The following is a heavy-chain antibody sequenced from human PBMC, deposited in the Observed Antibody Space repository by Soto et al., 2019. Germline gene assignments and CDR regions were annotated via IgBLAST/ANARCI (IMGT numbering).Heavy chain of an antibody. J-gene: IGHJ4*02. CDR3: ARDLGYGDSDY. D-gene: IGHD4-17*01. CDR2: IYYSGST. Sequence: SETLSLTCTVSGGSISSGDYYWSWIRQPPGKGLEWIGYIYYSGSTYYNPSLKSRVTISVDTSKNQFSLKLSSVTAADTAVYYCARDLGYGDSDYWGQGTLVTVSS. V-gene: IGHV4-30-4*01. CDR1: GGSISSGDYY.